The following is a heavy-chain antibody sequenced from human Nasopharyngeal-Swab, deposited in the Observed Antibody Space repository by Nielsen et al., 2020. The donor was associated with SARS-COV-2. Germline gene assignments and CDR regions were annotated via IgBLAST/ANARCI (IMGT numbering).Heavy chain of an antibody. CDR1: GFTFSSHA. J-gene: IGHJ6*02. D-gene: IGHD2-2*01. Sequence: GESLKISCSASGFTFSSHAMHWVRQAPGKGLEYLAAVTPDGGSPYYADSVKGRFIISRDNSKNTLYLQLSSLRAEDTAVYYCARRGRCSGSSCDMDVWGQGTTVTVSS. V-gene: IGHV3-64D*06. CDR3: ARRGRCSGSSCDMDV. CDR2: VTPDGGSP.